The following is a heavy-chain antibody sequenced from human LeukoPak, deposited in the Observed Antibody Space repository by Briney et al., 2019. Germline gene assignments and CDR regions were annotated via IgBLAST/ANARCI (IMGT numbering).Heavy chain of an antibody. CDR2: MRSKAYGGTT. V-gene: IGHV3-49*04. D-gene: IGHD4-17*01. CDR3: TRGGVGTVSTGRGFDP. J-gene: IGHJ5*02. CDR1: GFTFGDYA. Sequence: GGSLRLSCTASGFTFGDYAVSWVRQAPGKGLEWVAFMRSKAYGGTTEYAASVKGRFTISRDDSKSSAHLQMNSLKTEDTAVYYCTRGGVGTVSTGRGFDPWGQGTLVTVSS.